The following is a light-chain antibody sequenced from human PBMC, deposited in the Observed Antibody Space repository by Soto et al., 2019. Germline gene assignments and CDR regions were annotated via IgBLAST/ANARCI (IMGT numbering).Light chain of an antibody. CDR3: QTWGTGIHVV. CDR1: SGHSSYA. Sequence: QSVLTQSPSASAPLGASVKLTCTLSSGHSSYAIAWHQQQPEKGPRYLMKLDSDGSHTKGDAIPDRFSGSSSGAERYLTISSLQSEDEADSYCQTWGTGIHVVFGGGTKLTVL. V-gene: IGLV4-69*01. CDR2: LDSDGSH. J-gene: IGLJ2*01.